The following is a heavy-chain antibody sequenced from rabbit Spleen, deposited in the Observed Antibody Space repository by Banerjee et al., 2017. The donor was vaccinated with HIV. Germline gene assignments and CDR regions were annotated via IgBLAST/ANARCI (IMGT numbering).Heavy chain of an antibody. J-gene: IGHJ6*01. CDR2: IVPIFGVT. Sequence: QSLEESGGDLVKPGASLTLSCKASGFDFSTYSMSWVRQAPGKGLEWIGYIVPIFGVTYYANWVNGRFTISSHNAQNTLYLQLNSLTAADTATYFCVREAGYGGYGDANWWGPGTLVTV. CDR1: GFDFSTYS. D-gene: IGHD6-1*01. CDR3: VREAGYGGYGDANW. V-gene: IGHV1S7*01.